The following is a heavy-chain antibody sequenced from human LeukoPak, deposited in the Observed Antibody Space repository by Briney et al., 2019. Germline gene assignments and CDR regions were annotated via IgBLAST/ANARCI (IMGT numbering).Heavy chain of an antibody. V-gene: IGHV3-66*01. D-gene: IGHD3-10*01. CDR3: AGILRSSSGYYFDY. Sequence: GGSLRLSCAASGFTVSTNYMSWVRQAPGKGLEWVSVIYSGDTTFYADSVRGKFTISRDNSKNTLYLQMNSLRAEDTAVYYCAGILRSSSGYYFDYWGQGTLVTVSS. CDR2: IYSGDTT. J-gene: IGHJ4*02. CDR1: GFTVSTNY.